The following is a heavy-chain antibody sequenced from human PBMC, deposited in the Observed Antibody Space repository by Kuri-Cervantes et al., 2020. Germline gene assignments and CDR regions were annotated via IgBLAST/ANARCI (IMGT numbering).Heavy chain of an antibody. V-gene: IGHV3-33*01. J-gene: IGHJ3*02. Sequence: GESLKISCAASGFTFSSYGMHWVRQAPGKGLEWVAVIWYDGSNKYYADSVKGRFTISRDNSKNTLYPQMNSLRAEDTAVYYCARAGLRYFDWLAIGSAFDIWGQGTMVTVSS. CDR3: ARAGLRYFDWLAIGSAFDI. CDR2: IWYDGSNK. D-gene: IGHD3-9*01. CDR1: GFTFSSYG.